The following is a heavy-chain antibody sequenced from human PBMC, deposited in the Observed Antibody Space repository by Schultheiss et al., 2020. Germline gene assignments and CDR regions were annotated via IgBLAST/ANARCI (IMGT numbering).Heavy chain of an antibody. D-gene: IGHD2-2*01. CDR3: ARDVVGTFLYYYYGMDV. Sequence: ETLSLTCAVSGGSISRSHWKRWVRQPPGKGLEWSGVIYYSGSTYYNPSLKSRVTISVDTSKNQFSLKLSSVTAADTAVYYCARDVVGTFLYYYYGMDVWGQGTTVTVSS. CDR2: IYYSGST. CDR1: GGSISRSHW. V-gene: IGHV4-4*02. J-gene: IGHJ6*02.